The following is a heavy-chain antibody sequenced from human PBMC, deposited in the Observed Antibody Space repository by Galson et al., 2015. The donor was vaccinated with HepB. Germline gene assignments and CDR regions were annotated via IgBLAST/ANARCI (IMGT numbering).Heavy chain of an antibody. CDR2: ISYDGSNK. V-gene: IGHV3-30-3*01. Sequence: SLRLSCAASGITFKTAWMNWVRQAPGKGLEWVSVISYDGSNKYYADSVKGRFTISRDNSKNTLYLQMNSLRAEDTAVYYCARDLFHYYDSSGYYGGGDYWGQGTLVTVSS. D-gene: IGHD3-22*01. CDR1: GITFKTAW. CDR3: ARDLFHYYDSSGYYGGGDY. J-gene: IGHJ4*02.